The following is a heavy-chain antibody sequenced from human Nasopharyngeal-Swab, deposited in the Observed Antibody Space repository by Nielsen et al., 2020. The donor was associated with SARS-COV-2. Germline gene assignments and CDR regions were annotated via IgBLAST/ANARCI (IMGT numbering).Heavy chain of an antibody. J-gene: IGHJ4*02. CDR3: ARSRWLRGNFDY. D-gene: IGHD5-12*01. Sequence: LDTLSLTCTVSGGSISSYYWSWIRQPPGKGLEWIGYIYYSGSTNYNPSLKSRVTISVDTSKNQFSLKLSSGTAADTAVYYCARSRWLRGNFDYWGQGTLVTVSS. CDR2: IYYSGST. CDR1: GGSISSYY. V-gene: IGHV4-59*01.